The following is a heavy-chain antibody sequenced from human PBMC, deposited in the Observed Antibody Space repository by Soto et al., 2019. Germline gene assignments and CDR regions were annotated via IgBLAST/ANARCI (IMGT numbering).Heavy chain of an antibody. CDR2: INNDGSDT. J-gene: IGHJ5*02. CDR1: GFTFIGYW. D-gene: IGHD1-26*01. V-gene: IGHV3-74*01. Sequence: EVQLVESGGGLVQPGGSLRLSCAASGFTFIGYWMHWVRQGPGKGLMWVSRINNDGSDTTYADSVKGRFTISRDNAKNMLYLQMNSLRVDDTAVYYCARDESMVRERWFDPWGQGTLVTVSS. CDR3: ARDESMVRERWFDP.